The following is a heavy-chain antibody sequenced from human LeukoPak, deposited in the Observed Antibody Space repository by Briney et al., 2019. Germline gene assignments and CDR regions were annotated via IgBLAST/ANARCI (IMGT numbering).Heavy chain of an antibody. J-gene: IGHJ4*02. CDR3: AREPIAAAGAIDY. Sequence: GGSLRLSCAASGFTFSSYWMHWVRQAPGKGLVWVSRINSDGSSTSYADSVKGRFTIPRDNAKNTLYLQMNSLRAEDTAVYYCAREPIAAAGAIDYWGQGTLVTVSS. CDR1: GFTFSSYW. D-gene: IGHD6-13*01. V-gene: IGHV3-74*01. CDR2: INSDGSST.